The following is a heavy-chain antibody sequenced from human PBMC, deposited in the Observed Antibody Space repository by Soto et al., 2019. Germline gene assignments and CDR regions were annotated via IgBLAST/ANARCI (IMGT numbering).Heavy chain of an antibody. CDR1: GFTFSHYG. V-gene: IGHV3-33*01. Sequence: QVQLVESGGGVVQPGRSLRLSCAASGFTFSHYGMHWVRQAPGKGLEWVAVIWYDGSNKNYADSVKGRFTISRDSSKNTLYLQMNSLRAGDTAVYYCVVGPRLPQACDIWGQGTMVTVSS. CDR3: VVGPRLPQACDI. D-gene: IGHD3-16*01. CDR2: IWYDGSNK. J-gene: IGHJ3*02.